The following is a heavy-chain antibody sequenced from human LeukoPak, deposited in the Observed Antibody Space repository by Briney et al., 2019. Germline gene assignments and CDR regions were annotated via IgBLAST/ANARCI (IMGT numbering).Heavy chain of an antibody. CDR2: IYHSGST. J-gene: IGHJ4*02. Sequence: NPSETLSLTCTVSGGSISSSSYYWGWIRQPPGKGLEWIGSIYHSGSTYYNPSLKSRVTISVDTSKNQFSLKLSSVTAADTAVYYCAGEGRGYFDYWGQGTLVTVSS. CDR1: GGSISSSSYY. D-gene: IGHD3-10*01. CDR3: AGEGRGYFDY. V-gene: IGHV4-39*07.